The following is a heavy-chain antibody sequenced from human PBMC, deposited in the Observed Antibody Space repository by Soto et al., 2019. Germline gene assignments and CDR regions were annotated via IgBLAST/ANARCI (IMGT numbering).Heavy chain of an antibody. J-gene: IGHJ5*02. CDR1: GGTFSSYA. CDR3: ARDRSVGATHWFDP. V-gene: IGHV1-69*13. Sequence: ASVKVSCKASGGTFSSYAISWVRQAPGQGLEWMGGIIPIFGTANYAQKFQGRVTITADESTSTAYMELSSLRSEDTAVYYCARDRSVGATHWFDPWGQGTLVTVSS. CDR2: IIPIFGTA. D-gene: IGHD1-26*01.